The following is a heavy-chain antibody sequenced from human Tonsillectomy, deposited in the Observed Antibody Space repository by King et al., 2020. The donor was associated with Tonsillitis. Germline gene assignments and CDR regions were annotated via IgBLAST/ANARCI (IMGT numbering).Heavy chain of an antibody. D-gene: IGHD3-16*01. Sequence: VQLVESGGGLVQPGGSLRLSCTASGFTFSDHDMDWVRQAPGKGLEWVGRSRSKNKGYTTEDAASVKGRFTISRDASMNSLYLQSNSLKTEDTAVYYCAIFRRTWGYWGQGTLVTVSS. V-gene: IGHV3-72*01. CDR2: SRSKNKGYTT. J-gene: IGHJ4*02. CDR3: AIFRRTWGY. CDR1: GFTFSDHD.